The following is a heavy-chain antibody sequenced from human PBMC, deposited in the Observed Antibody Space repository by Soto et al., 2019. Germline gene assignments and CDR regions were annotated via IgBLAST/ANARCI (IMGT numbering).Heavy chain of an antibody. D-gene: IGHD3-22*01. J-gene: IGHJ6*02. V-gene: IGHV1-18*01. CDR1: GYTFTSYG. Sequence: ASVKVSCKASGYTFTSYGISWVRQAPGQGLEWMGWISAYNGNTNYAQKLQGRVTMTTDTSTSTAYMELRSLRSDDTAVYYCASGIGFASSRDSIPYYYGMDVWGQGTTVTVSS. CDR3: ASGIGFASSRDSIPYYYGMDV. CDR2: ISAYNGNT.